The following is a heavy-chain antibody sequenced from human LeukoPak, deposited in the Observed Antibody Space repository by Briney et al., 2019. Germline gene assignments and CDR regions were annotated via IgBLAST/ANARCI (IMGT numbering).Heavy chain of an antibody. D-gene: IGHD6-6*01. CDR1: GFTFSSYS. V-gene: IGHV3-21*01. CDR2: ISSSSSYI. J-gene: IGHJ4*02. Sequence: PGGSLRLSCAASGFTFSSYSMNWVRQAPGKGLEWVSSISSSSSYIYYADSVKGRSTISRDNAKNSLYLQMNSLRAEDTAVYYCARDGQLVLFDYWGQGTLVTVSS. CDR3: ARDGQLVLFDY.